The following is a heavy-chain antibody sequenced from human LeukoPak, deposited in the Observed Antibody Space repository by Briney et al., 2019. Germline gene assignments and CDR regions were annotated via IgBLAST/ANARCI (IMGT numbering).Heavy chain of an antibody. CDR3: AKEIISSSWYSKDAFDI. CDR2: ISWNSGSI. Sequence: TGGSLRLSCAASGCTFYDYAMHWVRQAPGEGLGWVSGISWNSGSIDYADSVKGGFTISRENAKNSLYLQMNSLGAEDMALYYCAKEIISSSWYSKDAFDIWGQGTMVTVSS. J-gene: IGHJ3*02. CDR1: GCTFYDYA. V-gene: IGHV3-9*03. D-gene: IGHD6-13*01.